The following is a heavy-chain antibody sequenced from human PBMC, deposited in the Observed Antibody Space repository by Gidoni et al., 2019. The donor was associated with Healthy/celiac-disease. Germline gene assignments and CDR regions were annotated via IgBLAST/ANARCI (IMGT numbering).Heavy chain of an antibody. CDR3: TRVWRITIFGVVTTLDP. J-gene: IGHJ5*02. CDR2: INPRGGST. D-gene: IGHD3-3*01. Sequence: QVQLVQSGAEVKKPGASVKVSCKASGYPFTSYYMHWVRRSPGQGLEWMGIINPRGGSTSYAKKFQGRVTMTRDTSTSTVYMELSSLRSEDTALYYCTRVWRITIFGVVTTLDPWGQGTLVTVSS. V-gene: IGHV1-46*01. CDR1: GYPFTSYY.